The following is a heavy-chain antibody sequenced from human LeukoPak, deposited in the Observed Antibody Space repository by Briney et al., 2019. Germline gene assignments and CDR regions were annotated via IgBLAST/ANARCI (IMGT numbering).Heavy chain of an antibody. Sequence: GASVKVSCKASGYTFTSYGISWVRQAPGQGLEWMGWISAYNGNTNYAQKLQGRVTMTTDTSTSTAYMELRSLRSDDTAVYYCARDPPSSSWYYYYYYYMDVWGKGTTVTVSS. CDR3: ARDPPSSSWYYYYYYYMDV. J-gene: IGHJ6*03. CDR1: GYTFTSYG. V-gene: IGHV1-18*01. CDR2: ISAYNGNT. D-gene: IGHD6-13*01.